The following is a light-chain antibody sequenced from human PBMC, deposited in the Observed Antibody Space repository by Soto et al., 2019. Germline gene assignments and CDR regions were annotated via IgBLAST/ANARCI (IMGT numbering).Light chain of an antibody. CDR3: SSYTSSSTLYV. V-gene: IGLV2-14*01. Sequence: QSALTQPASVSGSPGQPIPISCTGTSSDVGGYNYVSWYQQHPGKPPKLTIYDVSNRPSGVSNRYSGSKSGNTASLTISGLQAEDEADYYCSSYTSSSTLYVFGTGTKLTVL. CDR1: SSDVGGYNY. J-gene: IGLJ1*01. CDR2: DVS.